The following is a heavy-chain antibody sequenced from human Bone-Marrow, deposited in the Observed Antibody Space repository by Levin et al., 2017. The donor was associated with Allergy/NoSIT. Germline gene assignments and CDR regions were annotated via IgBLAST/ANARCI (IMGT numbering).Heavy chain of an antibody. CDR3: ARVALPRYCTSTSCSDSGYYFDY. CDR2: IGTAADS. Sequence: PGGSLRLSCAASGFTFSSYDMHWVRXXXGRGLEWVSAIGTAADSYYSGSVKGRFTVSRDNAKNSFYLQMNSLRAGDTAVYYCARVALPRYCTSTSCSDSGYYFDYWGQGTLVTVSS. D-gene: IGHD2-2*01. V-gene: IGHV3-13*04. CDR1: GFTFSSYD. J-gene: IGHJ4*02.